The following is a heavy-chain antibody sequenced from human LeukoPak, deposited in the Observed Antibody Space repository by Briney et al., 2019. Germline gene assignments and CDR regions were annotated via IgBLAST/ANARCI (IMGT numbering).Heavy chain of an antibody. CDR2: IYYSGST. CDR3: ARIWFGESYYFDY. Sequence: SETLSLTCTVSGGSISSGGYYWSWIRQHPGKGLEWIGYIYYSGSTYYDPSLKSRVTISVDTSKNQFSLKLSSVTAADTAVYYCARIWFGESYYFDYWGQGTLVTVSS. D-gene: IGHD3-10*01. V-gene: IGHV4-31*03. CDR1: GGSISSGGYY. J-gene: IGHJ4*02.